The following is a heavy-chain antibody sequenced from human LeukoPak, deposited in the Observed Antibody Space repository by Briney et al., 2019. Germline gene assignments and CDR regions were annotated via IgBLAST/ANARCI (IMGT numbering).Heavy chain of an antibody. D-gene: IGHD6-19*01. V-gene: IGHV3-23*01. Sequence: PGGSLRLSCAASGFTFSTYAMSWVRQAPGKGLEWVSTISTSGRSTYYADSVKGRFTISRDNSKNTLFLQMNSLRAEDTAVYYCAKVGVAGGYYWFDPWGQGTLVTVSS. CDR1: GFTFSTYA. CDR2: ISTSGRST. J-gene: IGHJ5*02. CDR3: AKVGVAGGYYWFDP.